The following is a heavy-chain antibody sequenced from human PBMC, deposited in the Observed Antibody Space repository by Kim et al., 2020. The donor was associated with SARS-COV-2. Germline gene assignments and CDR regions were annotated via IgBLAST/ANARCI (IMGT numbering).Heavy chain of an antibody. Sequence: GGSLRLSCAASGFTFSSYGMHWVRQAPGKGLEWVAVISYDGSNKYYADSVKGRFTISRDNSKNTLYLQMNSLRAEDTAVYYCAKAGRWSVENYYYYYMDVWGKGTTVTVSS. V-gene: IGHV3-30*18. D-gene: IGHD2-15*01. J-gene: IGHJ6*03. CDR2: ISYDGSNK. CDR3: AKAGRWSVENYYYYYMDV. CDR1: GFTFSSYG.